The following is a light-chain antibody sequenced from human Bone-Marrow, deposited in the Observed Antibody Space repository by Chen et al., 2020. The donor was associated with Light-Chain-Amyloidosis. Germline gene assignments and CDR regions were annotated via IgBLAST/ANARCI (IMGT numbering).Light chain of an antibody. CDR3: LTWCTGLWV. CDR1: SAHSNYA. J-gene: IGLJ3*02. Sequence: QLVLTQSSPAAASLGASIKLTCTLSSAHSNYAIAWLQQQPEKGPRYLLKLNSDGSHSKGDGIPDRFSGSSSGGERYLTISSLQSEDEADYYCLTWCTGLWVFGGGTKLTV. CDR2: LNSDGSH. V-gene: IGLV4-69*01.